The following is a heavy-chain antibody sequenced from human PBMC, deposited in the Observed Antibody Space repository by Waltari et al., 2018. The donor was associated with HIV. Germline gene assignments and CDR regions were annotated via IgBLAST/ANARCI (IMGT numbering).Heavy chain of an antibody. CDR2: ILLIFGTP. CDR3: ATNIWSEEYRFDY. V-gene: IGHV1-69*01. D-gene: IGHD3-9*01. Sequence: QVQLVQSGAEVKRPASSVKVSCKPSRATFRRHAINWVRQAPGQGLEWMGGILLIFGTPTYAQNFQGRITITADESTSTAFMELTRLTFDDTAVYYCATNIWSEEYRFDYWGQGTPVTVSS. CDR1: RATFRRHA. J-gene: IGHJ4*02.